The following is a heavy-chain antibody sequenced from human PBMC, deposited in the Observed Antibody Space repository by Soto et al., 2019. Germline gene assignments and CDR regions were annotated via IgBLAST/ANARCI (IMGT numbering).Heavy chain of an antibody. Sequence: PGESLKISCKGSGYSFTSYWISWVRQMPGKGLEWMGRIDPSDSYTNYSPSFQGHVTISADKSISTAYLQWSSLKASDTAMYYCARTYCSGGSCYPHHYYGMDVWGQGTTVTVSS. J-gene: IGHJ6*02. D-gene: IGHD2-15*01. CDR3: ARTYCSGGSCYPHHYYGMDV. V-gene: IGHV5-10-1*01. CDR2: IDPSDSYT. CDR1: GYSFTSYW.